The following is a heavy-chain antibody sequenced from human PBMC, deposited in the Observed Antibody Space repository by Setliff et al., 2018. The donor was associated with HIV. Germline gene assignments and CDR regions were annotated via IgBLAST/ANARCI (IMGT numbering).Heavy chain of an antibody. D-gene: IGHD3-3*01. Sequence: GGSLRFSCAASGFTFSNAWMSWVRQAPGKGLEWVGRIKSKADGGTIDYAAPVKGRSTISRDDSKNTLYVQMNGLKTEDTAVYYCMTDLRDTISGVEFDPWGQGTLVTVSS. J-gene: IGHJ5*02. CDR3: MTDLRDTISGVEFDP. CDR1: GFTFSNAW. CDR2: IKSKADGGTI. V-gene: IGHV3-15*01.